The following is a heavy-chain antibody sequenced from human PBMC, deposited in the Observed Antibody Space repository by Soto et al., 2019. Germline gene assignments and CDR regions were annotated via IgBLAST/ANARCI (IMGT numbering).Heavy chain of an antibody. CDR1: GFTFYTYA. D-gene: IGHD1-26*01. Sequence: PGGSLRLSCEASGFTFYTYAMIWVRQAPGKGLEWVTAIDSDGTDTYYADFVKGRFTVSRDNSKNTLYLQMRSLTAEDTALYYCAKGRLAVGSDWFDSWGPGTMVTVYS. CDR2: IDSDGTDT. V-gene: IGHV3-23*05. CDR3: AKGRLAVGSDWFDS. J-gene: IGHJ5*01.